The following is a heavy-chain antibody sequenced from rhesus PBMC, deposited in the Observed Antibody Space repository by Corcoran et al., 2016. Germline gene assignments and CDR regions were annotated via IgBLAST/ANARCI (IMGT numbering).Heavy chain of an antibody. D-gene: IGHD3-16*01. J-gene: IGHJ4*01. Sequence: QVQLQESGPGLVKPSETLSLTCAVSGVSISSSYYYWSWIRQAPGKGLEWIGYISYSGSTTYNPSLKSRVTISRDTSKNQFSLNLSSVTAADTAVYYCARSITLVVVITTNYFDYWGQGVLVTVSS. CDR1: GVSISSSYYY. CDR3: ARSITLVVVITTNYFDY. V-gene: IGHV4-122*02. CDR2: ISYSGST.